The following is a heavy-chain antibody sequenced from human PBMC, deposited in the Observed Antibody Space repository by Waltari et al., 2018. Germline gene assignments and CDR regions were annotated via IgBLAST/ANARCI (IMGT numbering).Heavy chain of an antibody. CDR2: IIPIFGTA. D-gene: IGHD2-21*01. CDR1: GGTFSSYA. V-gene: IGHV1-69*05. CDR3: ARSNFGGEQPDNYYYYYMDV. J-gene: IGHJ6*03. Sequence: QVQLVQSGAEVKKPGSSVKVSCKASGGTFSSYAISWVRQAPGQGLEWMGGIIPIFGTANYAQKFQGRVTITTDESTSTAYMELSSLRSEDTAVYYCARSNFGGEQPDNYYYYYMDVWGKGTTVTVSS.